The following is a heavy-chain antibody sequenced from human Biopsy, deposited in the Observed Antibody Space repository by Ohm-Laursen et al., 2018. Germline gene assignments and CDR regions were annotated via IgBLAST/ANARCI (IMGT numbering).Heavy chain of an antibody. V-gene: IGHV4-39*01. CDR2: IFYRGST. D-gene: IGHD3-22*01. CDR1: GGSISNNNYY. J-gene: IGHJ5*02. CDR3: ARDYDTSGYYYVS. Sequence: GTLSLTWAVSGGSISNNNYYWGWIRQPPGKGLEWIGSIFYRGSTHYKPSLKSRVNISVDTSKNQFSLKLNSVTASDTAVYYCARDYDTSGYYYVSWGQGTLVTVSS.